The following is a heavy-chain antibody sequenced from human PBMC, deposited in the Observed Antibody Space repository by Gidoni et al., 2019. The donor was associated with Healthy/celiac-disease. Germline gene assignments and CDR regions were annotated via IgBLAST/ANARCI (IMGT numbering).Heavy chain of an antibody. CDR2: IKSKTDGGTT. D-gene: IGHD3-16*01. CDR3: TTGDPFDPFGPQFY. V-gene: IGHV3-15*07. Sequence: EVQLVESGGGLVKPGGSLRLSCAASGFTFSNAWMNWVRQAPGKGLEWVGRIKSKTDGGTTDYAAPVKGRFTISRDDSKNTLYLQMNSLKTEDTAVYYCTTGDPFDPFGPQFYWGQGTLVTVSS. J-gene: IGHJ4*02. CDR1: GFTFSNAW.